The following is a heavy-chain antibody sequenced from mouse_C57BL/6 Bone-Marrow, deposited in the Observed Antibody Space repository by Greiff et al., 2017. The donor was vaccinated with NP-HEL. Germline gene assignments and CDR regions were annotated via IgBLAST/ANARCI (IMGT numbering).Heavy chain of an antibody. CDR2: IDPANGNT. CDR1: GFNIKNTY. CDR3: ARGDYYGSWYFDV. D-gene: IGHD1-1*01. J-gene: IGHJ1*03. Sequence: VHVKQSVAELVRPGASVKLSCTASGFNIKNTYMHWVKQRPEQGLEWIGRIDPANGNTKYAPKFQGKATITADTSSNTAYLQLSSLTSEDTAIYYCARGDYYGSWYFDVWGTGTTVTVSS. V-gene: IGHV14-3*01.